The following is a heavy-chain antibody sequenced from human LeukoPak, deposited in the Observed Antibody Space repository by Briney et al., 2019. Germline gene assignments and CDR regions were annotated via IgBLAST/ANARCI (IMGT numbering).Heavy chain of an antibody. Sequence: GASVKVSCKASGGTFSSYAISWVRQAPGQGLEWMGRIIPIFGIANYAQKFQGRVTITADKSTSTAYMELSSLRSEDTAVYYCARDRGQLWTGGFDYWGQATLVTVSS. CDR2: IIPIFGIA. V-gene: IGHV1-69*04. CDR1: GGTFSSYA. J-gene: IGHJ4*02. D-gene: IGHD5-18*01. CDR3: ARDRGQLWTGGFDY.